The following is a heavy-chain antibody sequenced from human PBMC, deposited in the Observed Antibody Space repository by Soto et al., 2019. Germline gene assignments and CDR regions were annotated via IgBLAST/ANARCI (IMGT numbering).Heavy chain of an antibody. V-gene: IGHV1-58*01. J-gene: IGHJ4*02. CDR2: IVVGSGNT. CDR1: GFTFTSSA. CDR3: AAGLTYYYDSSGYYYGGGFDY. Sequence: ASVKVSCKASGFTFTSSAVQWVRQARGQRLEWIGWIVVGSGNTNYAQKFQERVTITRDMSTSTAYMELSSLRSEDTAVYYCAAGLTYYYDSSGYYYGGGFDYWGQGTLVTVSS. D-gene: IGHD3-22*01.